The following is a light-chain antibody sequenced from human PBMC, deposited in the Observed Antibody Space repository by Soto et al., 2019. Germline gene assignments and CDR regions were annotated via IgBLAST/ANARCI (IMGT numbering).Light chain of an antibody. CDR2: LGS. V-gene: IGKV2-28*01. Sequence: DLVMTQSPLSLPVTPGEPASISCRSSQSLLYSNGYNYLDWYLQKPGQSPQLLIYLGSYRASGVPDRFSGSGSGIDFTLKISRVEAEDVGVYYCMQALQTPYTFGQGTKLELK. CDR3: MQALQTPYT. CDR1: QSLLYSNGYNY. J-gene: IGKJ2*01.